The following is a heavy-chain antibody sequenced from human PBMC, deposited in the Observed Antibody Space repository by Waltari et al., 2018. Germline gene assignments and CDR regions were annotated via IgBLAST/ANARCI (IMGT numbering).Heavy chain of an antibody. CDR2: IKKDGSEE. D-gene: IGHD3-22*01. Sequence: EVQLVESGGGLVQPGGSLRLSCAASGFTLSSYWMSWVRQAPGKGLEGVANIKKDGSEEYDVDSVRGRFTISRDNAKNSLYLQMNSLRPEDTAVYYCARDQWFAFDIWGQGTMVTVSS. V-gene: IGHV3-7*01. CDR1: GFTLSSYW. CDR3: ARDQWFAFDI. J-gene: IGHJ3*02.